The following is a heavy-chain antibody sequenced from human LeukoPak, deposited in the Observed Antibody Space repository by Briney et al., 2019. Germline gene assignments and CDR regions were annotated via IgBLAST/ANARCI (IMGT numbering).Heavy chain of an antibody. D-gene: IGHD3-10*01. CDR2: IYHSGST. V-gene: IGHV4-38-2*02. Sequence: PSETLSLTCTVSGYSISSGYYWGWIRQPPGKGLEWIGTIYHSGSTYYKSSLKSRVTISVDTSKNQFSLKLSSVTAADTAVYYCAREGTMVRGVFGYWGQGTLVTVSS. J-gene: IGHJ4*02. CDR3: AREGTMVRGVFGY. CDR1: GYSISSGYY.